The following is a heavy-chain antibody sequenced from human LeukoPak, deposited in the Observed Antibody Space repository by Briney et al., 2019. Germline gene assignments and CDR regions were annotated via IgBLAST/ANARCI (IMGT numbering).Heavy chain of an antibody. Sequence: GGSLRLSCAASGFTVSTKYMSWVRQAPGKGLEWVSLIYSDGSTYYADSVKGRITISRDNSKNTLYLQMNSLRAEDTAVYYCARGEGCGGDCYHYYYYYMDVWGKGTTVTVSS. CDR1: GFTVSTKY. J-gene: IGHJ6*03. CDR3: ARGEGCGGDCYHYYYYYMDV. CDR2: IYSDGST. D-gene: IGHD2-21*02. V-gene: IGHV3-66*02.